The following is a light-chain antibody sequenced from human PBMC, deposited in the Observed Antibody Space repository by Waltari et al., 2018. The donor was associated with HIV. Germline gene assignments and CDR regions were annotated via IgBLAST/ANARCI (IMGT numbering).Light chain of an antibody. V-gene: IGKV3-15*01. CDR1: QTINNN. J-gene: IGKJ2*01. CDR3: QQYNNWPQT. CDR2: GAS. Sequence: EKVMTQSPATLSVSTGERATLSCRASQTINNNLAWYQQKPGQAPQLLIYGASTRAAGVPARFSGSGSGTEFTLTITSLQSEDLAIYYCQQYNNWPQTFGQGTKVEIK.